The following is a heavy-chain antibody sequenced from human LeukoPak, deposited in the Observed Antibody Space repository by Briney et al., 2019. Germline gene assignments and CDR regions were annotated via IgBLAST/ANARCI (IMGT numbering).Heavy chain of an antibody. CDR3: AKGLAGPIDY. Sequence: GGSLRLSCAASGFSFSIYGMNWVRQAPGKGLEWVSGITGSGGTTYYADSVKGRFTVSRDNSKNSLYLQMNSLRTEDTALYYCAKGLAGPIDYWGQGTLVTVSS. D-gene: IGHD3-9*01. CDR2: ITGSGGTT. CDR1: GFSFSIYG. J-gene: IGHJ4*02. V-gene: IGHV3-43*02.